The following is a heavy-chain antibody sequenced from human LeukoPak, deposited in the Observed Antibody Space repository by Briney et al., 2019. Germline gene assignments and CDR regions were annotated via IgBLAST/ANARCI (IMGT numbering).Heavy chain of an antibody. D-gene: IGHD2-8*01. CDR3: ARLRHLMVPPYYYGMDV. V-gene: IGHV4-30-2*01. CDR2: IYHSGST. Sequence: KPSETLSLTCAVSGGSISSGGYSWSWIRQPPGKGLEWIGYIYHSGSTYYNPSLKSRVTISVDRSKNQFSLKLSSVTAADTAVYYCARLRHLMVPPYYYGMDVWGQGTTVTVSS. J-gene: IGHJ6*02. CDR1: GGSISSGGYS.